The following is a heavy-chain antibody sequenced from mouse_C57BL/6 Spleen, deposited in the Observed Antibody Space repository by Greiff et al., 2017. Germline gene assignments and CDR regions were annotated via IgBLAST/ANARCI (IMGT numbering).Heavy chain of an antibody. Sequence: VQLKESGAELVRPGASVKLSCTASGFNIKDDYMHWVKQRPGQGLEWLGWIDPENGGTEYASKFPGKATITADTASITAYLQLSSLTSEDTAVYYCTTLVEGYWGQGTTLTVSS. J-gene: IGHJ2*01. CDR2: IDPENGGT. CDR1: GFNIKDDY. V-gene: IGHV14-4*01. CDR3: TTLVEGY.